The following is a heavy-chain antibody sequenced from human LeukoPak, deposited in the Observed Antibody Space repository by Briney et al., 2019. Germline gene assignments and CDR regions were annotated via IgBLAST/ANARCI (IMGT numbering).Heavy chain of an antibody. CDR3: ARHGKGSTYYDFWSGYYDYYYYGMDV. D-gene: IGHD3-3*01. CDR2: INPNSGGT. J-gene: IGHJ6*02. V-gene: IGHV1-2*02. Sequence: ASVKVSCKASGYTFTGYYMHWVRQAPGQGLGWMGWINPNSGGTNYAQKFQGRVTMTRDTSISTAYMELSRLRSDDTAVYYCARHGKGSTYYDFWSGYYDYYYYGMDVWGQGTTVTVSS. CDR1: GYTFTGYY.